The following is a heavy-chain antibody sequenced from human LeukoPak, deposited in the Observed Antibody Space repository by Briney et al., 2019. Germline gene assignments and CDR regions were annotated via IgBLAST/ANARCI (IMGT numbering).Heavy chain of an antibody. D-gene: IGHD5-12*01. CDR2: ISGSGGST. CDR3: AKEGVATIFDY. V-gene: IGHV3-23*01. CDR1: GFNFSSYA. Sequence: PGRALRHICAASGFNFSSYAMSGVRQDTGKGLEEVSAISGSGGSTYYADSVKGRFTISRDNSKNTLYLQMNSLRAEDTAVYYCAKEGVATIFDYWGQGTLVTVSS. J-gene: IGHJ4*02.